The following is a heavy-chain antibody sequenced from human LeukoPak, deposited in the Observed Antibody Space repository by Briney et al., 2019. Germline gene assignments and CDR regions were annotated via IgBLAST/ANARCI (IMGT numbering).Heavy chain of an antibody. CDR1: GFTFDDYA. Sequence: GRSLRLSCAASGFTFDDYAMHWVRQAPGKGLEWGSGINWNGDRVNYADVVKGRFTISRDNAQNSLYLRMNSLRADDTALYYCARDLLGYWGQGTLVTVSS. V-gene: IGHV3-9*01. J-gene: IGHJ4*02. CDR3: ARDLLGY. CDR2: INWNGDRV.